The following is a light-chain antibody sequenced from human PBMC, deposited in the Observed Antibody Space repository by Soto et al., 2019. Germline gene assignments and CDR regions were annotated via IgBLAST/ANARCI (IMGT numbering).Light chain of an antibody. CDR3: QQYGDSPYT. CDR1: QSVRSTF. J-gene: IGKJ2*01. V-gene: IGKV3-20*01. Sequence: ENVLTQSPGTLSLSPAERATLSCRASQSVRSTFLAWYQHKPGQAPRLIMYGVSSRATGIPHRLRACGSGTDFALTISRLEPEDFAAYSCQQYGDSPYTFGQGTKVDIK. CDR2: GVS.